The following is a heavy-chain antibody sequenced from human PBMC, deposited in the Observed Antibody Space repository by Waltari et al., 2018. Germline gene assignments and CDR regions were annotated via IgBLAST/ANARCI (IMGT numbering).Heavy chain of an antibody. D-gene: IGHD2-21*02. CDR3: ARLYGGNSEVLREYYYYGMDV. CDR2: IYTSGST. CDR1: GGPISSGSYY. V-gene: IGHV4-61*02. Sequence: QVQLQESGPGLVKPSQTLSLTCTVSGGPISSGSYYWSWIRQPAGTGLGWIGRIYTSGSTNYNPSLKSRVTISVDTSKNQFSLKLSSVTAADTAVYYCARLYGGNSEVLREYYYYGMDVWGQGTTVTVSS. J-gene: IGHJ6*02.